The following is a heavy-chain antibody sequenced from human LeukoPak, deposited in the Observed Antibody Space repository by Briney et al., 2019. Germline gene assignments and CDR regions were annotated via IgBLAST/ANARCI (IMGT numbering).Heavy chain of an antibody. Sequence: GASVRVSCTASGYTFISYYMHWVRQAPGQGLEWMGLINPSGGSTSYAQKFQDRVTMTRDTSTSTVYMELSSLKSEDTAVYYCAREDVVLVDAVRYYYGMDVWGQGTTVTVSS. D-gene: IGHD2-8*01. CDR2: INPSGGST. CDR3: AREDVVLVDAVRYYYGMDV. J-gene: IGHJ6*02. CDR1: GYTFISYY. V-gene: IGHV1-46*01.